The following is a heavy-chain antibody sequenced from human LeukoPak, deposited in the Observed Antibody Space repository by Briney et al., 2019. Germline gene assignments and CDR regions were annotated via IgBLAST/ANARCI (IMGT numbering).Heavy chain of an antibody. CDR1: GGSISSYY. CDR2: IYTSGST. V-gene: IGHV4-4*07. D-gene: IGHD3-9*01. J-gene: IGHJ2*01. CDR3: AKDKNYDILTGYFESPNWYFDL. Sequence: PSETVSLTCTVSGGSISSYYWSWIRQPAGKGLEWIGRIYTSGSTSYNPSLKSRVTMSVDTSKNQFSLKLSSVTAADTAVYYCAKDKNYDILTGYFESPNWYFDLWGRGTLVTVSS.